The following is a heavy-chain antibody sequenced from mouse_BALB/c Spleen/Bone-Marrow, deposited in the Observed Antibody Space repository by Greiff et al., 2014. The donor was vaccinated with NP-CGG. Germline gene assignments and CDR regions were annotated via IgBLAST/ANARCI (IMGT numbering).Heavy chain of an antibody. V-gene: IGHV1-14*01. J-gene: IGHJ3*01. CDR2: INPFNGGA. Sequence: EVQLQQSGPELVKPGASVKMSCKASGYTFTSYVMRWVKQKPGQGLEWIGFINPFNGGAKYNEKFRGKATLTSDKSSSTAYMELSSLTSEDSAVYYCAGPAWFAYWGRGTLVTVSA. CDR1: GYTFTSYV. CDR3: AGPAWFAY.